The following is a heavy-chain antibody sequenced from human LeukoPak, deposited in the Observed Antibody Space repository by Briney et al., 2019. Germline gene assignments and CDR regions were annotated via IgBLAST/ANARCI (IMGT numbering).Heavy chain of an antibody. CDR1: GGSITGYA. Sequence: SETLSLTCTVSGGSITGYAWSWIRQPPGRGLEWIGYIYDGGSTYYNPSLNSRVAISVDTSKSQFSLNLSSVTAADTAVYFCARAGPRRDGYNFDYWGQGTLVTVSS. V-gene: IGHV4-59*01. D-gene: IGHD5-24*01. CDR3: ARAGPRRDGYNFDY. CDR2: IYDGGST. J-gene: IGHJ4*02.